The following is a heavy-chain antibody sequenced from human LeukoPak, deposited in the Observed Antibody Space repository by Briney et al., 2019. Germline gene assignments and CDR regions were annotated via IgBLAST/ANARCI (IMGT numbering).Heavy chain of an antibody. CDR3: ATSLAYCGGDCYTYAFDI. CDR2: IYYSGST. Sequence: SSETLSLTCTVSGGSISSSSYYWGWIRQPPGKGLEWIGSIYYSGSTYYNPSLKSRVTISVDTSKNQFSLKLSSVTAADTAVYYCATSLAYCGGDCYTYAFDIWGQGTIVAVSS. J-gene: IGHJ3*02. V-gene: IGHV4-39*01. D-gene: IGHD2-21*02. CDR1: GGSISSSSYY.